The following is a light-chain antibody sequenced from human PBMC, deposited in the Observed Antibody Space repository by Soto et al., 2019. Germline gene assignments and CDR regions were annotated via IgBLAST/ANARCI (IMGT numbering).Light chain of an antibody. V-gene: IGLV1-47*02. CDR3: ATWDDGLSGVV. CDR2: SND. Sequence: QSVLTQPPSASAAPGQRVTISCSGSSSNIEKNYVFWHQQFPGTAPKLLIYSNDQRPSGVPDRFSASKSATSASLAISALRPEDEAEYFCATWDDGLSGVVFGGGTKVTVL. CDR1: SSNIEKNY. J-gene: IGLJ2*01.